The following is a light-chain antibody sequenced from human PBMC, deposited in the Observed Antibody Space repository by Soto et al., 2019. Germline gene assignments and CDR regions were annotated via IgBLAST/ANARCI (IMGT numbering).Light chain of an antibody. CDR2: GAS. V-gene: IGKV3-20*01. Sequence: EIVLTQSPGTLSLCPGERATLSCRASQTVSNRFLAWYQQKPGQAPRLLIYGASSRATGIPDRFSGSGSGTDFTLTISRLEPEDFAVYYCQQYGSSPRTFGQGTKVEI. CDR1: QTVSNRF. CDR3: QQYGSSPRT. J-gene: IGKJ1*01.